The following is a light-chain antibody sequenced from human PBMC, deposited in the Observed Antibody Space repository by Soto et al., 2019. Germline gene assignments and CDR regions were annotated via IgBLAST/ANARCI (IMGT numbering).Light chain of an antibody. Sequence: RVMTQSPATLSVSPGERATLSCRASQSVATNLAWYQQKPGQAPRLLIHRASTRATGVPARFRGSGSGTEFLLTNSRLQSENFAVYYCQLHNYWPSFGQGTNLEIK. CDR2: RAS. J-gene: IGKJ2*01. CDR1: QSVATN. V-gene: IGKV3-15*01. CDR3: QLHNYWPS.